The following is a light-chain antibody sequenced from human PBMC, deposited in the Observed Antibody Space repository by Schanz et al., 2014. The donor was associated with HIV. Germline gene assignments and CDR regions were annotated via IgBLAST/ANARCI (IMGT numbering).Light chain of an antibody. CDR3: QQYNGNSRT. CDR2: EAS. Sequence: DIRMTQSSSTLSASIGDRVIITCRASQSISSWLAWYQQNPGKAPDLLIYEASILETGVPSRFSGSGSGTEFTLAISSLQPDDFATYYCQQYNGNSRTFGQGTKVEIK. J-gene: IGKJ1*01. CDR1: QSISSW. V-gene: IGKV1-5*01.